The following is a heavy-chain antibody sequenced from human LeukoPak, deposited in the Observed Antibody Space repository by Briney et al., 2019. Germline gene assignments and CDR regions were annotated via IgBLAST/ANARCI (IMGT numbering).Heavy chain of an antibody. CDR1: GFTFSTYA. CDR2: ISGTGGST. CDR3: AKGRFMTHDAFDI. Sequence: GGSLRLSCAASGFTFSTYAMSWVRQAPGKGLEWVSTISGTGGSTYYVDSVKGRFTISRDNSKNTLYLQMNSLRAEDTAVYYCAKGRFMTHDAFDIWGQGTMVTVSS. V-gene: IGHV3-23*01. J-gene: IGHJ3*02. D-gene: IGHD3-16*01.